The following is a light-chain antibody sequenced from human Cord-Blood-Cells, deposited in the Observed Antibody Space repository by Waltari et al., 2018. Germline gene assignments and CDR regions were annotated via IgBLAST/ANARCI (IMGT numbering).Light chain of an antibody. CDR3: QTWGTGIHWV. Sequence: QLVLTQSPSASASLGASVKLTCTLSSGHSSYAIAWHQQQPEKGPRYLMKLNSDGSHSKGDGIPDRCSGASSGAERYLTSSSLQSEDEADYYCQTWGTGIHWVFGGGTKLTVL. CDR1: SGHSSYA. CDR2: LNSDGSH. V-gene: IGLV4-69*01. J-gene: IGLJ3*02.